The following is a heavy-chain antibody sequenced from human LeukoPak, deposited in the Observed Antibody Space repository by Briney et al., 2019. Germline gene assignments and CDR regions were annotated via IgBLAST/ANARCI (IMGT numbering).Heavy chain of an antibody. J-gene: IGHJ6*02. CDR3: ARAGDSYGYLEYGMDV. D-gene: IGHD5-18*01. Sequence: EASVNVSFKASGYTFTNYYMHWVRQAPGQGGEWMGIINPSGGSTSYAQKFQGRVTMTRDTSTSTVYMELSSLRSEDTAVYYCARAGDSYGYLEYGMDVWGQGTTVTVSS. CDR1: GYTFTNYY. CDR2: INPSGGST. V-gene: IGHV1-46*01.